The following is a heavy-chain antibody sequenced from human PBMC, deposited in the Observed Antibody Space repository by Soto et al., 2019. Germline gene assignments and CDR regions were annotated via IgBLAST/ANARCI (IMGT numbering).Heavy chain of an antibody. J-gene: IGHJ6*03. Sequence: QVQLVESGGGVVQPGRSLRLSCAASGFTFSSYGMHWVRQAPGKGLEWVAVIWYDGSNKYYADSVKGRFTISRDNSKNTLDLQTNDLRAEDTAVYYCARDRHPLDYGDNYLAVWGKGNTVTVSS. CDR1: GFTFSSYG. D-gene: IGHD4-17*01. V-gene: IGHV3-33*01. CDR3: ARDRHPLDYGDNYLAV. CDR2: IWYDGSNK.